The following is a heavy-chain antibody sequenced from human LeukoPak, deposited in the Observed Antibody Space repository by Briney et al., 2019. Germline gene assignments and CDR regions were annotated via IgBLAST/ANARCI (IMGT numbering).Heavy chain of an antibody. D-gene: IGHD2-21*02. CDR2: ISHDGSNK. Sequence: PGGSLRLSCAASGFTFSSYAMHWVRQAPGKGLEWVAVISHDGSNKYYADSVKGRFTISRDNSKNTLYLQMNSLRAEDTAVYYCARWVTPGWGNFDYWGQGTLVTVSS. CDR1: GFTFSSYA. CDR3: ARWVTPGWGNFDY. V-gene: IGHV3-30*04. J-gene: IGHJ4*02.